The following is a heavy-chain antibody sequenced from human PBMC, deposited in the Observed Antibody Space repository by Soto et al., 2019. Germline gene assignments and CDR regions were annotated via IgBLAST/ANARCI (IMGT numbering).Heavy chain of an antibody. Sequence: GGSLRLSCAASGFTFSSYAMHWVRQAPGKGLEWVAVISYDGSNKYYADSVKGRFTISRDNSKNTLYLQMNSLRAEDTAVYYCARIYDFWSGSLDYWGQGTLVTVSS. CDR1: GFTFSSYA. J-gene: IGHJ4*02. D-gene: IGHD3-3*01. V-gene: IGHV3-30-3*01. CDR2: ISYDGSNK. CDR3: ARIYDFWSGSLDY.